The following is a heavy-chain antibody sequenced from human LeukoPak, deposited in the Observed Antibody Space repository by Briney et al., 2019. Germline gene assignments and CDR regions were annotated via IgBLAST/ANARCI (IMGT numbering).Heavy chain of an antibody. V-gene: IGHV1-69*05. J-gene: IGHJ3*02. CDR3: ARPLWSGSPYAFDI. CDR2: IIPIFGTA. CDR1: GGTFSSYA. Sequence: GASVKVSCKASGGTFSSYAISWVRQAPGQGLEWMGGIIPIFGTANYAQKFQGRVTITTDETTSTAYMELSSLRSEDTAVYYCARPLWSGSPYAFDIWGQGTMVTVSS. D-gene: IGHD3-3*01.